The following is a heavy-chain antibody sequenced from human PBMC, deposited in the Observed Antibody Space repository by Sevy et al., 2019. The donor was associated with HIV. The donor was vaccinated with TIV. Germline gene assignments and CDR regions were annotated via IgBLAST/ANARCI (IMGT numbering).Heavy chain of an antibody. V-gene: IGHV3-53*01. J-gene: IGHJ6*04. CDR2: IHSGGST. CDR1: GFTVSISY. Sequence: GGSLRLSCVASGFTVSISYMSWVRQGPGKGLEWVSAIHSGGSTHYVDSVKGRFTISRDNSKNTVYLQMNSLRAEDTAVYYCARGGYYGLDVWGKGTTVTVSS. D-gene: IGHD2-15*01. CDR3: ARGGYYGLDV.